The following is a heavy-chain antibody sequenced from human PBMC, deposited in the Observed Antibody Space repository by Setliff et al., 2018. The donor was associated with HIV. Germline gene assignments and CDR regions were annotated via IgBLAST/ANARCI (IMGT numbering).Heavy chain of an antibody. J-gene: IGHJ4*02. Sequence: ASVKVSCKASGYTLSNYYMHWVRQAPGQGLEWMGIINPSGGSTNYAQKFQGRVTMTRDTSTSTVYMELSSLRSEDTAVYYCARELGYSSSSGPFDYWGQGTLVTVSS. D-gene: IGHD6-6*01. CDR2: INPSGGST. V-gene: IGHV1-46*01. CDR3: ARELGYSSSSGPFDY. CDR1: GYTLSNYY.